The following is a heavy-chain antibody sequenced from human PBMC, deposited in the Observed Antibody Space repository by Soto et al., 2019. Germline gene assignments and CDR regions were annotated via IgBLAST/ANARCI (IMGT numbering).Heavy chain of an antibody. CDR2: ISSSGHTI. Sequence: GSLRLSCASSGFTFSSYSMNWVRQAPGKGLEWVSSISSSGHTIYYADSVQGRFTISRDNSKNTLYLQVNSLRAEDTAVYYCAKDRAPIYWGQGTLVTVSS. V-gene: IGHV3-23*01. J-gene: IGHJ4*02. CDR1: GFTFSSYS. CDR3: AKDRAPIY. D-gene: IGHD3-10*01.